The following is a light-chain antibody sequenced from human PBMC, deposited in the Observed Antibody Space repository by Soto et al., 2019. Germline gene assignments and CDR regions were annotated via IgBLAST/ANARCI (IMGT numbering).Light chain of an antibody. CDR2: GAS. Sequence: IVVAQFPATLSVSPGERVTLSCRASQNIKTNLAWYQQKPGLAPRLLIFGASTRATGIPDRFSASGSGTEFALTISSLQPEDLAIYYCQLYNNWPPLFAVGPGTKVDLK. V-gene: IGKV3-15*01. CDR3: QLYNNWPPLFA. J-gene: IGKJ3*01. CDR1: QNIKTN.